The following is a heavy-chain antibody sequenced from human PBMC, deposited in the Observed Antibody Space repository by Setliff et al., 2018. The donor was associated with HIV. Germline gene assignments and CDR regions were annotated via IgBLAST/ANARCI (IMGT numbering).Heavy chain of an antibody. V-gene: IGHV1-18*01. CDR2: ISAYNGNT. CDR1: GYTFTSYA. Sequence: ASVKVSSKASGYTFTSYAMHWVRQAPGQGLEWMGWISAYNGNTNYAQKLQGRVTMTRVTSISTAYMELTRLTSDDTAVYYCASVTVSGRGLHFWGQGTLVTVSS. J-gene: IGHJ4*02. CDR3: ASVTVSGRGLHF. D-gene: IGHD4-4*01.